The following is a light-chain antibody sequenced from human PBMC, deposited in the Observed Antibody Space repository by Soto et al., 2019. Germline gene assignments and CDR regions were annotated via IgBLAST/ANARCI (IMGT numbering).Light chain of an antibody. CDR3: SSFTSGSTYV. CDR1: NSDVGIYDF. CDR2: EVS. J-gene: IGLJ1*01. Sequence: SVLTQPASVSGTPGQSITISCTGSNSDVGIYDFVSWYQHHPGRAPKLIVSEVSHRPSGVSNRFSGSKSGNTASLTISGLQAEDESHYYCSSFTSGSTYVFGTGTKVTVL. V-gene: IGLV2-14*01.